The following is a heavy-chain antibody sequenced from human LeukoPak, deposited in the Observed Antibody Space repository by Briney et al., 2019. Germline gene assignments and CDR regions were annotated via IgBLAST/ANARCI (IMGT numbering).Heavy chain of an antibody. CDR2: INPSGGST. CDR3: ARDRGGYYDILTARYAMDV. CDR1: GYIFTSYY. Sequence: GASVRVSCKASGYIFTSYYMHWVRQAPGQGLEWMGIINPSGGSTSYAQKFQGRVTMTRDTSTSTVYMELSSLRSEDTAVYDCARDRGGYYDILTARYAMDVWGQGTTVTVSS. J-gene: IGHJ6*02. V-gene: IGHV1-46*01. D-gene: IGHD3-9*01.